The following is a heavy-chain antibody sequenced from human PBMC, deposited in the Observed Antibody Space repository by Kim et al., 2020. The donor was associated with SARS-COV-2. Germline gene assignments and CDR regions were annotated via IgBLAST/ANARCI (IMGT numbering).Heavy chain of an antibody. V-gene: IGHV4-39*01. Sequence: SRVTISVDTSKNQFSLKLSSVTAADTAVYYCASGGQSSSWYIQATIYFDYWGQGTLVTVSS. D-gene: IGHD6-13*01. CDR3: ASGGQSSSWYIQATIYFDY. J-gene: IGHJ4*02.